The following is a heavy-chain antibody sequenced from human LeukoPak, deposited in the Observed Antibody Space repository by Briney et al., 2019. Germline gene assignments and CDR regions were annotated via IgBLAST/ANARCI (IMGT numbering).Heavy chain of an antibody. CDR2: ISGSGDNT. Sequence: PGGSLRLSCAASDFTFSSHGMSWVRQAPGKGLEWVSTISGSGDNTYYADSVKGRFTISRDNSKNTLYLQMNSLRAEDTAVYYCARVTYGSGTYGAFDYWGQGTLVTVSS. CDR1: DFTFSSHG. D-gene: IGHD3-10*01. CDR3: ARVTYGSGTYGAFDY. J-gene: IGHJ4*02. V-gene: IGHV3-23*01.